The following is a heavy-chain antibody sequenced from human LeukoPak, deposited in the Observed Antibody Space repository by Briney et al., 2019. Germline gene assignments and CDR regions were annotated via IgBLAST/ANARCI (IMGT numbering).Heavy chain of an antibody. Sequence: GESLKISCKGSGYSFTPYWIAWVRQMPGKGLEWMGIIYPGNFDTRYGPSFQGQVTISADKSISTAYLQWSSLKASDTAMYYCARRGDAFDIWGQGTMVTVSS. CDR2: IYPGNFDT. J-gene: IGHJ3*02. CDR3: ARRGDAFDI. CDR1: GYSFTPYW. V-gene: IGHV5-51*01.